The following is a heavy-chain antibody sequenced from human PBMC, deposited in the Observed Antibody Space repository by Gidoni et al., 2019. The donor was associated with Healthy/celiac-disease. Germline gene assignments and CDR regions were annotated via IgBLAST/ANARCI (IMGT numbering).Heavy chain of an antibody. J-gene: IGHJ5*02. CDR1: GFTFSDYY. CDR3: ARSTAAANWFDP. CDR2: ISSSSSYT. V-gene: IGHV3-11*05. Sequence: QVQLVESGGGLVKPGGSLSLSCAASGFTFSDYYMSWIRQAPGKGLEWVSYISSSSSYTNYADSVKGRFTISRDNAKNSLYLQMNSLRAEDTAVYYCARSTAAANWFDPWGQGTLVTVSS. D-gene: IGHD2-2*01.